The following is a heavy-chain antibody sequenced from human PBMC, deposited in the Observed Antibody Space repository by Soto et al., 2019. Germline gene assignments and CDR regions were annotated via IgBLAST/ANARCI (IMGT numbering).Heavy chain of an antibody. J-gene: IGHJ6*01. V-gene: IGHV6-1*01. Sequence: SLSLSLTCAISGDSVSRNRAAWNWIRPSPSRGLEWLGRTYYRSKWYNDYAVSVKSRITINPDTSKNQFSLQLNSVTPEDTAVYYCXVGVVPAETHYYYGMDVWGQGTTVTVSS. D-gene: IGHD2-2*01. CDR2: TYYRSKWYN. CDR1: GDSVSRNRAA. CDR3: XVGVVPAETHYYYGMDV.